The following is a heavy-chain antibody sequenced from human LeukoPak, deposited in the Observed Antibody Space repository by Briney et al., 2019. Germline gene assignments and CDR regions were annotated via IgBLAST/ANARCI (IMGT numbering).Heavy chain of an antibody. J-gene: IGHJ5*02. CDR2: INPSGGST. V-gene: IGHV1-46*01. CDR1: GYTFTSYY. CDR3: ATSVDP. Sequence: ASVKVSCKASGYTFTSYYMHWVRQAPGQGLEWMGIINPSGGSTSYAQRFQGRVTITADESTSTAYMELSSLRSDDTAVYYCATSVDPWGQGTLVTVSS.